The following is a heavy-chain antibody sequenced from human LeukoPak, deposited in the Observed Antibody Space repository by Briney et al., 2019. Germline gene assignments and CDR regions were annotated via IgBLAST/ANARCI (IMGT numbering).Heavy chain of an antibody. Sequence: GGSLRLSCAASGFTFSDYYMSWIRQAPGKGLEWVSYIGSSGSTIYYADSVKGRFTISRDNAKNSLYLQMNSLRAEDTAVYYCARGITIFGVVSSFDYWGQGTLVTVSS. CDR2: IGSSGSTI. CDR3: ARGITIFGVVSSFDY. D-gene: IGHD3-3*01. J-gene: IGHJ4*02. V-gene: IGHV3-11*01. CDR1: GFTFSDYY.